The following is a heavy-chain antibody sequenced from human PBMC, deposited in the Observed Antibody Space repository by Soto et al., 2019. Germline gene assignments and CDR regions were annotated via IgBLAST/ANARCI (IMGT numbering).Heavy chain of an antibody. Sequence: NPSETLSFTCAVSVDSIIGIYHWAWIRHPPGRSLDWVASICHTGTAYDTPSLKSRVTISVDTSKNQFSLRLSSVTAADTAVYYCARKCLTYYSDDWAQATMVTVSS. J-gene: IGHJ4*02. CDR2: ICHTGTA. CDR3: ARKCLTYYSDD. V-gene: IGHV4-38-2*01. CDR1: VDSIIGIYH.